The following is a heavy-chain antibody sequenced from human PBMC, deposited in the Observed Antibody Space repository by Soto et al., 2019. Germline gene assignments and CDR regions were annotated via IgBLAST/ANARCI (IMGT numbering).Heavy chain of an antibody. CDR2: IKSKTDGGTT. J-gene: IGHJ6*02. Sequence: GESLKISCAASGFTFSNAWMNWVRQAPGKGLEWVGRIKSKTDGGTTDYAAPVKGRFTISRDDSKNTLYLQMNSLKTEDTAVYYCTTARGVGYYYDSSGYFRPPRYYYGMDVWGQGTTVTVSS. D-gene: IGHD3-22*01. CDR3: TTARGVGYYYDSSGYFRPPRYYYGMDV. V-gene: IGHV3-15*07. CDR1: GFTFSNAW.